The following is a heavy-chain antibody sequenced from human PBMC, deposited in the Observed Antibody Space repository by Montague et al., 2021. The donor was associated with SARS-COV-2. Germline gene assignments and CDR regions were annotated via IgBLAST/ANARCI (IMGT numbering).Heavy chain of an antibody. CDR2: INHSGNT. CDR3: ARGRREVYGGSLGSFDF. V-gene: IGHV4-34*01. Sequence: SETLSLTCAVYGGSFSGYYWTWIRQPPGKGLEWIGEINHSGNTNYNPSLKSRVTMSVDTSKNQFSLKLSSVTAADTAVYYCARGRREVYGGSLGSFDFWGQGTLVTVSS. D-gene: IGHD4/OR15-4a*01. J-gene: IGHJ4*02. CDR1: GGSFSGYY.